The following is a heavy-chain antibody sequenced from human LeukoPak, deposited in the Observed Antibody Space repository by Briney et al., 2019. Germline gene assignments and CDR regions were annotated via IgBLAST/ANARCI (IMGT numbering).Heavy chain of an antibody. CDR1: GGSISSYY. V-gene: IGHV4-59*01. D-gene: IGHD5-18*01. CDR3: ASGNVDTAMVTFDY. J-gene: IGHJ4*02. Sequence: SETLSLTCTVSGGSISSYYWSWIRQPPGKGLEWSGYIYYSGSTNYNPSLKSRVTISVDTSKNQFSLKLSSVTAADTAVYYCASGNVDTAMVTFDYWGQGTLVTVSS. CDR2: IYYSGST.